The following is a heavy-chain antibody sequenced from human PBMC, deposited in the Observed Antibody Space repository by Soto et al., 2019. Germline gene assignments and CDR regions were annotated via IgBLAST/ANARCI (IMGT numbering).Heavy chain of an antibody. J-gene: IGHJ5*02. Sequence: SETLSLTCSVSRAFINSGGFYYSWIRQPPGKGLEWLGYIFHSGSTLYTPSLRGRLTLSADTSRNQLSLHLTSVTAADTAVYYCVRGGIAGHWFDPWGQGILDTVSS. V-gene: IGHV4-31*03. CDR1: RAFINSGGFY. CDR3: VRGGIAGHWFDP. CDR2: IFHSGST. D-gene: IGHD2-21*01.